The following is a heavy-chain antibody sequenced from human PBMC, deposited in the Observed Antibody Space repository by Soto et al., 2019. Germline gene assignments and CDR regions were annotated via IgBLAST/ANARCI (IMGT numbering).Heavy chain of an antibody. V-gene: IGHV3-23*01. J-gene: IGHJ4*02. CDR2: ISGSGGST. Sequence: GGSLRLSCAASGFTFSSYAMSWVRQAPGKGLEWVSAISGSGGSTYYADSVKGRFTISRDNYKNTLYLQMNSLRAEDTAVYYCAKTFGLWTKNEFDYWGQGTLVTVSS. D-gene: IGHD1-1*01. CDR3: AKTFGLWTKNEFDY. CDR1: GFTFSSYA.